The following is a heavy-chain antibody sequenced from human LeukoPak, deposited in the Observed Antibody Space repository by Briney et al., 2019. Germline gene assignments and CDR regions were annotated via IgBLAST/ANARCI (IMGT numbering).Heavy chain of an antibody. CDR2: ISGSGGST. CDR1: GFTFSSYA. CDR3: AKSQDYDSSGYPYYFDY. J-gene: IGHJ4*02. V-gene: IGHV3-23*01. D-gene: IGHD3-22*01. Sequence: GGSLRLSCAASGFTFSSYAMSWVRQAPGKGLEWVSAISGSGGSTYYADSVKGRFTISRDNPKNTLYLQMNSLRAEDTAVYYCAKSQDYDSSGYPYYFDYWGQGTLVTVSS.